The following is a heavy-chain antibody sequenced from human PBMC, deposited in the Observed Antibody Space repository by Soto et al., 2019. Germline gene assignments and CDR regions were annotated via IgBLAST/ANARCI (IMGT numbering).Heavy chain of an antibody. Sequence: PRASLNLSCPGSGYGYTINTYYIAWVRQTPGKGLEWMGITYPHDPQPTYNPSFQDHITISADESIRTIYLQWGSLKASDSAIYYCARHFEFTSSRSGDYYNALDVWGQGTTVTVSS. CDR1: GYGYTINTYY. CDR3: ARHFEFTSSRSGDYYNALDV. V-gene: IGHV5-51*01. J-gene: IGHJ6*02. D-gene: IGHD2-2*01. CDR2: TYPHDPQP.